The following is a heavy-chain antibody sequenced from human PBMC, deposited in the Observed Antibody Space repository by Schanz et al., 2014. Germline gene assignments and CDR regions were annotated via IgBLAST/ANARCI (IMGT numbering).Heavy chain of an antibody. J-gene: IGHJ4*02. Sequence: EVQLVESGGGLIQPGGSLRLSCAVSGFSVSTNYMSWVRQAPGKGLEWVANIRQEGSEKYYLDSVKGRFTVSRDDAKNTLSLQMNSLRAEDTSVYYCAKGFGGYDLVLDYWGQGTLVTVSS. CDR3: AKGFGGYDLVLDY. CDR1: GFSVSTNY. V-gene: IGHV3-7*01. D-gene: IGHD5-12*01. CDR2: IRQEGSEK.